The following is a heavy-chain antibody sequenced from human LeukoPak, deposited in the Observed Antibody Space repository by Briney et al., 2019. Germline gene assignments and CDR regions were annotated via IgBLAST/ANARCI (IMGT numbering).Heavy chain of an antibody. D-gene: IGHD3-9*01. V-gene: IGHV3-53*01. J-gene: IGHJ6*03. Sequence: GGSLRLSCAASGFTVSSNYMSWVRQAPGKGLEWVSVIYSGGSTYYADSVKGRFTISRDNSKNTLYLQMNSLRAEDTAVYYCARDYGVNYDILTGYYTHYYYKDVWGKGTTVTVSS. CDR3: ARDYGVNYDILTGYYTHYYYKDV. CDR2: IYSGGST. CDR1: GFTVSSNY.